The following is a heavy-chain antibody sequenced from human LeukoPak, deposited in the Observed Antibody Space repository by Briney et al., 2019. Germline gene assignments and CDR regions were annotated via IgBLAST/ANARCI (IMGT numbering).Heavy chain of an antibody. CDR2: ISAYNGNT. D-gene: IGHD2-21*02. CDR3: ARVLSGFYCGGDCHHYFDY. Sequence: VASVTVSFKASGYTFTSYGISWVRQAPGQGLEWMGWISAYNGNTNYAQKLQGRVTMTTDTSTSTAYMELRSLRSDDTAVYYCARVLSGFYCGGDCHHYFDYWGQGTLVTVSS. CDR1: GYTFTSYG. J-gene: IGHJ4*02. V-gene: IGHV1-18*01.